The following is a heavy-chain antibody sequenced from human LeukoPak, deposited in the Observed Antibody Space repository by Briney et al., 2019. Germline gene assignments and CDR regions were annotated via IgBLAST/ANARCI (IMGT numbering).Heavy chain of an antibody. D-gene: IGHD6-19*01. Sequence: GGSLRLSCAASGFTFSSYAMSWVRQAPGKGLEWVSAISGSGGSTYYADSVKGRFTISRDNSKNTLYLQMNGLRAEDTAVCYCAKDGKPWLVPVGFDYWGQGTLVTVSS. V-gene: IGHV3-23*01. CDR1: GFTFSSYA. J-gene: IGHJ4*02. CDR2: ISGSGGST. CDR3: AKDGKPWLVPVGFDY.